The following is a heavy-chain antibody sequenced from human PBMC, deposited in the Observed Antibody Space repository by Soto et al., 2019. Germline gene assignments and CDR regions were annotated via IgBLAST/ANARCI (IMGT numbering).Heavy chain of an antibody. CDR2: IQQDGTEK. Sequence: GGSLRLSCAASGFTFRSYWMTWVRQPPGKGLEWVANIQQDGTEKNYVDSVKGRFTISRDNSKNTLYLQMNSLRVEDTAVYYCVFRSSNHFDYWGQGTLVTVSS. J-gene: IGHJ4*02. CDR1: GFTFRSYW. D-gene: IGHD2-2*01. V-gene: IGHV3-7*01. CDR3: VFRSSNHFDY.